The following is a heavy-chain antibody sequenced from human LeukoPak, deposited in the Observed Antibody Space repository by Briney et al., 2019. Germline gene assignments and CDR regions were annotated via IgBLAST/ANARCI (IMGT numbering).Heavy chain of an antibody. Sequence: GGSLRLSCAASGFTFSNAWMNWVRQAPGKGLEWAGRIKSKTDGGATDYAAPVKGRFTISRDDSKNTLYLQMNSLKTEDTAVYYCTTPFFVVPSSWGPGALVTVSS. J-gene: IGHJ1*01. V-gene: IGHV3-15*01. CDR2: IKSKTDGGAT. CDR1: GFTFSNAW. D-gene: IGHD3-16*02. CDR3: TTPFFVVPSS.